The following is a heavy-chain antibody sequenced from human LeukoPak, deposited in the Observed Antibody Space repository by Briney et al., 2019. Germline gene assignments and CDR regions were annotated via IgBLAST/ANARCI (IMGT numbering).Heavy chain of an antibody. D-gene: IGHD6-13*01. CDR2: INQGGSEK. Sequence: PGGSLRLSCAASGFTFSIYWMSWVRQAPGKGLEWVANINQGGSEKYYVDSVEGRFTISRDNAKNSLYLQMNSLRAEDTAFYYCARAASTGTVDYWGQGTLVTVSS. CDR3: ARAASTGTVDY. J-gene: IGHJ4*02. CDR1: GFTFSIYW. V-gene: IGHV3-7*01.